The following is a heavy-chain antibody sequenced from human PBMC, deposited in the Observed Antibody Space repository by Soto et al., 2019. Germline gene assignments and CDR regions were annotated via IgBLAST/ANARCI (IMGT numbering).Heavy chain of an antibody. Sequence: SVKVSCKASGGTFSSYAISWVRQAPGQGLEWMGGIIPIFGTANYAQKFQGRVTITADESTSTAYMELSSLRSEDTAVYYCARGDSSSSGPWDYYYGMDVWGQGTTVTVSS. CDR3: ARGDSSSSGPWDYYYGMDV. D-gene: IGHD6-6*01. CDR2: IIPIFGTA. V-gene: IGHV1-69*13. CDR1: GGTFSSYA. J-gene: IGHJ6*02.